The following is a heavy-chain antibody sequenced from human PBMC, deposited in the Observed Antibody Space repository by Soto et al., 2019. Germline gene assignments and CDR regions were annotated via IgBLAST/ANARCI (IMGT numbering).Heavy chain of an antibody. Sequence: LRLSCAVSGTTSTDYGMHWVRQAPGKGLEWVSGVLGDNGQIGYADSVKGRFTSSRDNARHFLYLQMNSLTVEDTALYYCVKDMAPGGADAWRQGTAVTVSS. J-gene: IGHJ6*02. CDR3: VKDMAPGGADA. V-gene: IGHV3-9*02. CDR2: VLGDNGQI. CDR1: GTTSTDYG. D-gene: IGHD3-16*01.